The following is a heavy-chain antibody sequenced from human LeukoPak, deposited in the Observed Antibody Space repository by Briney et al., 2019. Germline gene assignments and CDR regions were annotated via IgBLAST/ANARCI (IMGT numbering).Heavy chain of an antibody. CDR3: AKDRDPDILTGYFDY. CDR2: ISGSGGST. D-gene: IGHD3-9*01. J-gene: IGHJ4*02. V-gene: IGHV3-23*01. Sequence: GGSLRLSCAASGFTFSSYAMSWVRQAPGKGLEWVSSISGSGGSTYYADSVKGRFTISRDNSENTLYLQMNSLRAEDTAVYYCAKDRDPDILTGYFDYWGQGTLVTVSS. CDR1: GFTFSSYA.